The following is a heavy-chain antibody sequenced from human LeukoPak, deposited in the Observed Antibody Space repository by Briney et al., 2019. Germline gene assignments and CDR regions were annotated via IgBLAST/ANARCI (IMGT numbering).Heavy chain of an antibody. Sequence: GGSLSLSCAVSGLTFRTHVVHCVRPPPGKGVEWVTFIWYDGSDIYSVDSVSSRFTISRDNSKNMFFVRLYSLCVDGRAVLYCGKMADYYYSRRALYDAFDLWGQGTMDTVSS. CDR2: IWYDGSDI. CDR3: GKMADYYYSRRALYDAFDL. V-gene: IGHV3-30*02. J-gene: IGHJ3*01. D-gene: IGHD3-16*01. CDR1: GLTFRTHV.